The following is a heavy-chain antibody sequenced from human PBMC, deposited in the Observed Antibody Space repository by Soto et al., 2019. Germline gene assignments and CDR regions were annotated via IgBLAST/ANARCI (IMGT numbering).Heavy chain of an antibody. CDR1: GYTFTSYG. V-gene: IGHV1-18*01. D-gene: IGHD3-10*01. CDR2: ISAYNGNT. J-gene: IGHJ4*02. Sequence: QVQLVQSGAEVKKPGASVKVSCRASGYTFTSYGISWVRQAPGQGLEWMGWISAYNGNTYYAQNLQGRVTMATDTSTSTAYMELRSLRSDDTAVYSCAREYYYGSGPWYWGQGPLVPVSS. CDR3: AREYYYGSGPWY.